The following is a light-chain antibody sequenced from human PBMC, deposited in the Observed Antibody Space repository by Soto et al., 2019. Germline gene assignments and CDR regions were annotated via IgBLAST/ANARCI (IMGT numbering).Light chain of an antibody. CDR1: QSINTW. V-gene: IGKV1-5*01. CDR3: QQYNSYSPL. Sequence: DIQMPQSPSALSASVGDTVTITCRASQSINTWLAWHQQKPGKAPKLLISDASTLESGVPSRFSGSGSGTDFTLTINSLQPDDFATYYCQQYNSYSPLFGQGTRWIS. J-gene: IGKJ1*01. CDR2: DAS.